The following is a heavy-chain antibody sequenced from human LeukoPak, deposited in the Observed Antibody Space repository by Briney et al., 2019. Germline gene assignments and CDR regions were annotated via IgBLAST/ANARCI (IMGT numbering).Heavy chain of an antibody. Sequence: GESLKISCKGFGYSFTNYWIGWVRQMPGKGLECMGIVYPGDSDTTYSPSFQGQVTTSADKSISTAYLQWSSLEASDTAMYYCARRITIFGDQVDYFDYWGQGTLVTVSS. CDR1: GYSFTNYW. CDR3: ARRITIFGDQVDYFDY. J-gene: IGHJ4*02. D-gene: IGHD3-3*01. V-gene: IGHV5-51*01. CDR2: VYPGDSDT.